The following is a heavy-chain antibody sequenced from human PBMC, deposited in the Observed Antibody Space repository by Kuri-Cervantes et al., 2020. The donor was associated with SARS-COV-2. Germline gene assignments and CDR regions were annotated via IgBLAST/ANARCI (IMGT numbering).Heavy chain of an antibody. CDR3: AREKGGCSGGSCFYFDY. CDR2: ISSSGSTI. CDR1: GGSISSSSYY. V-gene: IGHV3-11*01. J-gene: IGHJ4*02. Sequence: GGSLRLSCTVSGGSISSSSYYWGWIRQAPGKGLEWVSYISSSGSTIYYADSVKGRFTISRDNAKNSLYLQMNSLRAEDTAVYYCAREKGGCSGGSCFYFDYWGQGTLVTVSS. D-gene: IGHD2-15*01.